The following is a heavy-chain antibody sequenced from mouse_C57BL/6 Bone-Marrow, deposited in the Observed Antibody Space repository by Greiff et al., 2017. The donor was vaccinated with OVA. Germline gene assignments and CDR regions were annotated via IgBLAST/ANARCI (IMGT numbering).Heavy chain of an antibody. CDR1: GYTFTSYG. J-gene: IGHJ1*03. V-gene: IGHV1-81*01. Sequence: QVQLQQSGAELARPGASVKLSCKASGYTFTSYGISWVKQRTGQGLEWIGEIYPRSGNTYYNEKFKGKATLTADKSSSTAYMELRSLTSEDSAVYFRARGGDFDWYFDVWGTGTTVTVSS. CDR2: IYPRSGNT. CDR3: ARGGDFDWYFDV.